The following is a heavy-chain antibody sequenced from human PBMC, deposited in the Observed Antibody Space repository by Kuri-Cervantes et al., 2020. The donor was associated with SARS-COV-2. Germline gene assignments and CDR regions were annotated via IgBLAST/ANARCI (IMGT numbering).Heavy chain of an antibody. V-gene: IGHV1-18*01. CDR2: ISTYNGNT. Sequence: ASVKVSCKASGYTFTTYGISWVRQAPGRGLEWMGWISTYNGNTNYAQILQGRVTMTTDTSTSTAYMELRSLRSEDTAVYYCASTVAGTGVWYFDLWGRGTLVTVSS. CDR1: GYTFTTYG. D-gene: IGHD6-19*01. CDR3: ASTVAGTGVWYFDL. J-gene: IGHJ2*01.